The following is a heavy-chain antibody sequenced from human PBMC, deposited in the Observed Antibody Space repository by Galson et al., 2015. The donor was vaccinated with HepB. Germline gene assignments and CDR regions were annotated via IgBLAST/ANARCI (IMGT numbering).Heavy chain of an antibody. Sequence: SLRLSCATSGFSFTNSAMSWVRRAPGKGLEWVSGISGDGYGTYYAGSVKGRSTISRDNSKNTLYLQMHSLCADDSAVYYCAKFYYDNRESPLRFFDFWGQGIQVTVSS. CDR2: ISGDGYGT. V-gene: IGHV3-23*01. J-gene: IGHJ4*02. CDR3: AKFYYDNRESPLRFFDF. CDR1: GFSFTNSA. D-gene: IGHD3-22*01.